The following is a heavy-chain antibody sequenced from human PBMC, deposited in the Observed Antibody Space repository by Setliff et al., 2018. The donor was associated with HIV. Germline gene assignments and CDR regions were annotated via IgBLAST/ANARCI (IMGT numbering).Heavy chain of an antibody. D-gene: IGHD4-17*01. V-gene: IGHV4-4*07. Sequence: SETLSLTCTVSSGSISGFYWSWIRQPAGKGLEWIGRVSSRGDTNYNPSLKSRVTMSVDTSKNQFSLKLTSVTASDTAVYYCARAAAGNTGPFDLWGQGSPVTVSS. CDR3: ARAAAGNTGPFDL. CDR2: VSSRGDT. CDR1: SGSISGFY. J-gene: IGHJ4*02.